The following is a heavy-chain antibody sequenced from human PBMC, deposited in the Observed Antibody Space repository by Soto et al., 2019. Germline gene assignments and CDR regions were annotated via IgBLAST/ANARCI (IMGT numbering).Heavy chain of an antibody. V-gene: IGHV4-31*03. CDR3: ARGQPYGDYYFDY. Sequence: QVRLQESGPGLVKASQTLSLTCTVSVDSLSSGGYYWSWIRQRPGKGLEWIGYIYYSGSPNYNPSLRSRVTISVDTSLNQFSLRLSSVTAADTAVYYCARGQPYGDYYFDYWGQGTLVTVSS. CDR1: VDSLSSGGYY. D-gene: IGHD4-17*01. J-gene: IGHJ4*02. CDR2: IYYSGSP.